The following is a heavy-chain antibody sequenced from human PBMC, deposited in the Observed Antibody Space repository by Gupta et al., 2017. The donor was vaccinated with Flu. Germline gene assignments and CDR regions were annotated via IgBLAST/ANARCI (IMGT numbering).Heavy chain of an antibody. V-gene: IGHV3-21*01. CDR1: GFTFSRYS. CDR2: ISSSSSYI. Sequence: EVQLVESAGGLVKHGGFLRLSRAAPGFTFSRYSISWVRQAPGKGLEWVSSISSSSSYIYYADSVKGRFTISRDNAKNSLYLQMNSLRAEDTAVYYCARSITMVRGGTDYWGQGTLVTVSS. J-gene: IGHJ4*02. D-gene: IGHD3-10*01. CDR3: ARSITMVRGGTDY.